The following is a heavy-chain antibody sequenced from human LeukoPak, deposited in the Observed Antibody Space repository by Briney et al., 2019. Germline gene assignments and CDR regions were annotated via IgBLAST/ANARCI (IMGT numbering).Heavy chain of an antibody. V-gene: IGHV4-59*01. Sequence: PSETLSLTCTVSGGSISNYYWSWVRQPPGKGLEWIGDISYTGNTNYNPSLKSRVTISVDTSKSQFSLKVSSVTAADTAVYYCARAGSSGWYGENWGQGTLVTVSS. CDR1: GGSISNYY. D-gene: IGHD6-19*01. CDR3: ARAGSSGWYGEN. CDR2: ISYTGNT. J-gene: IGHJ4*02.